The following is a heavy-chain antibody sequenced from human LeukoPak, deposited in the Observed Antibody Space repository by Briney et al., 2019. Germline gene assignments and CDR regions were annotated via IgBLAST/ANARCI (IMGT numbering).Heavy chain of an antibody. CDR3: ARDQVYYDFWSAY. D-gene: IGHD3-3*01. J-gene: IGHJ4*02. CDR1: GFTFGDYS. CDR2: IRSKAHGGTT. Sequence: PGRSLRLSCTGSGFTFGDYSMNWVCLAPGKGLEWVAFIRSKAHGGTTEYAASVKGRFTFSRDDSRSVAYLQMNNLRTEDTAVYYCARDQVYYDFWSAYWGQGTLVTVSS. V-gene: IGHV3-49*04.